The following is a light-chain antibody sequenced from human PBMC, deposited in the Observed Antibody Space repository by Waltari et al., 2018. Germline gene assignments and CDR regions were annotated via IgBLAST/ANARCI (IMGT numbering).Light chain of an antibody. CDR3: QQYNVWPPIT. CDR1: QSIASN. V-gene: IGKV3-15*01. Sequence: EILMNQSPAPLSLSPGERATLSRRASQSIASNLAWYQQGPVQPPRLPLFDASTRATCVPARFSGSGSGTEFTLTISTLQSEDSAVYYCQQYNVWPPITFGQGTRLEIK. J-gene: IGKJ5*01. CDR2: DAS.